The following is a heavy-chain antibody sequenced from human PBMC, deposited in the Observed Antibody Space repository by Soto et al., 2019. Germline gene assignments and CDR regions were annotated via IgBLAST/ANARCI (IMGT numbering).Heavy chain of an antibody. CDR1: GGSIKNTGAN. V-gene: IGHV4-39*01. J-gene: IGHJ5*02. D-gene: IGHD1-26*01. CDR2: VYYPGTT. CDR3: ATHTSGSRNGPHT. Sequence: QLQLQESGPGLVKPSETLSLTCTVSGGSIKNTGANWGWVRQPPGKGLEWIGSVYYPGTTYYNPSLQSRVTISIDTSKNQYSLSVNSVAAADTAVYYCATHTSGSRNGPHTWGQGTLVTVSS.